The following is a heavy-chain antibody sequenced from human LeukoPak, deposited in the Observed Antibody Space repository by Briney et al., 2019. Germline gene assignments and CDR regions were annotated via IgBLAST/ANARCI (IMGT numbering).Heavy chain of an antibody. V-gene: IGHV3-21*01. Sequence: GVSLRLSCAASGFTFSSYAMNWVRQAPGKGLEWASSISSSSGYIFYADSVKGRFTISRDNSKKIVYLQMDSLRVDDTAVYYCARGGYQPYYYMDVWGTGTTVTVSS. D-gene: IGHD2-2*01. CDR2: ISSSSGYI. J-gene: IGHJ6*03. CDR1: GFTFSSYA. CDR3: ARGGYQPYYYMDV.